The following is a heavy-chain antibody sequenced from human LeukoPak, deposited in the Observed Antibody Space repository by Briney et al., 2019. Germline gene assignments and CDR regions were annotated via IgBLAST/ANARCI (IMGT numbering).Heavy chain of an antibody. CDR2: IWYDGSNK. D-gene: IGHD6-13*01. J-gene: IGHJ5*02. CDR1: GFTFSSYG. CDR3: ARDAQQLSYKYWFDP. Sequence: PGGSLRLSCAASGFTFSSYGMHWVRQAPGKGLEWVAVIWYDGSNKYYADSVKGRFTISRDNSKNTLYLQMNSLRAEDTAVYYCARDAQQLSYKYWFDPWGQGTLVTVSS. V-gene: IGHV3-33*01.